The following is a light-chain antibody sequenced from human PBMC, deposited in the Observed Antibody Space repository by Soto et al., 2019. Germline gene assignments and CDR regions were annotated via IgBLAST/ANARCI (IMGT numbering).Light chain of an antibody. CDR1: QSLGRY. J-gene: IGKJ5*01. CDR2: DAS. V-gene: IGKV3-11*01. CDR3: QQRSYPIT. Sequence: EIVMNQSPATLSVYPGERVTLSCRASQSLGRYLAWYQQKPGQAPRLLIYDASHRATGIPVRFSGSGSDSDFTLTISSLEPEDFAVYYCQQRSYPITFGQRTRLETK.